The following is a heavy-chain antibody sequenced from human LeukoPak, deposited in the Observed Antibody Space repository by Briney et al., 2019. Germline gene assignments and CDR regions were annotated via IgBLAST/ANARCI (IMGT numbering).Heavy chain of an antibody. CDR2: INPNSGGT. CDR1: EFTFTGYY. CDR3: ATPLDLDYGGNTPSYYYYMDV. Sequence: ASVKVSCKASEFTFTGYYLHWVRQAPGQGLEWMGWINPNSGGTNFAQKFQGRVTITTDESTSTAYMELSSLRSEDTAVYYCATPLDLDYGGNTPSYYYYMDVWGKGTTVTVSS. D-gene: IGHD4-23*01. J-gene: IGHJ6*03. V-gene: IGHV1-2*02.